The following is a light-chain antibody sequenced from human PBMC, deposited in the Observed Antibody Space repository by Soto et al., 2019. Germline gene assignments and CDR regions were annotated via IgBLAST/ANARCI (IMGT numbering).Light chain of an antibody. J-gene: IGKJ4*01. CDR1: QSVGSS. CDR3: QQRGAWPLT. CDR2: DVS. Sequence: EIVLTQSPGTMSLSPGDRATLSCRASQSVGSSLAWYQQKPGQAPRLLIWDVSNRATGIPARFSGSGSATDFTLTISSLEPEDLAVYYCQQRGAWPLTFGGGTQVEIK. V-gene: IGKV3-11*01.